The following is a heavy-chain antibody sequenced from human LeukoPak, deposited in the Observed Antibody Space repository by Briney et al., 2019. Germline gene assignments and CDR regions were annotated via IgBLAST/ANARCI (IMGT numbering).Heavy chain of an antibody. V-gene: IGHV3-9*03. CDR3: AKDRTRYSSGWYFPVAFDI. J-gene: IGHJ3*02. D-gene: IGHD6-19*01. CDR2: ISWNSGSI. CDR1: GFTFDDYA. Sequence: GRSLRLSCAASGFTFDDYAVHWVRQAPGKGLEWVSGISWNSGSIGYADSVKGRFTISRDNAKNSLYLQMNSLRAEDMALYYCAKDRTRYSSGWYFPVAFDIWGQGTMVTVSS.